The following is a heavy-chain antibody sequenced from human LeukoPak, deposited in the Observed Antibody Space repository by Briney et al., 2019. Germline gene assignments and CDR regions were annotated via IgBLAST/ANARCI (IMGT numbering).Heavy chain of an antibody. Sequence: GGSLRLSCAASGFTFSSYWMSWVRQAPGKGLEWVAVISYDGSNKYYADSVKGRFTISRDNSKNTLYLQMNSLRAEDTAVYYCARVPGDFGVGAEGYWYFDLWGRGTLVTVSS. J-gene: IGHJ2*01. CDR1: GFTFSSYW. V-gene: IGHV3-30-3*01. D-gene: IGHD3-3*01. CDR2: ISYDGSNK. CDR3: ARVPGDFGVGAEGYWYFDL.